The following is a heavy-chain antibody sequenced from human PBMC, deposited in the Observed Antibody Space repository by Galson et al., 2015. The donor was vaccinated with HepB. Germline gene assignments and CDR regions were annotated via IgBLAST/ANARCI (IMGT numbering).Heavy chain of an antibody. CDR3: ASWEEQQLTGIFSY. J-gene: IGHJ4*02. CDR1: GFTFSSYA. Sequence: SLRLSCAASGFTFSSYAMHWVRQAPGKGLEWVAVISYDGNNKYYADSVKGRFTISRDNSKNTLYLQMNSLRAEDTAVYYCASWEEQQLTGIFSYWGQGTLVTVSS. D-gene: IGHD6-13*01. V-gene: IGHV3-30*04. CDR2: ISYDGNNK.